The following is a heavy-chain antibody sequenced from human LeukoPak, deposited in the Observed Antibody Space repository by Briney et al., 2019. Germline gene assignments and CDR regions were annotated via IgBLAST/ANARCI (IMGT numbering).Heavy chain of an antibody. CDR1: GYTFTSYD. V-gene: IGHV1-8*01. D-gene: IGHD3-3*01. J-gene: IGHJ5*02. Sequence: ASVKVSCKASGYTFTSYDINWVRQATGQGLEWVGWMNPNSGNTGYAQKFQGRVTMTRNTSISTAYMELSSLRSEDTAVYYCARGQSPFWSGCYWPTDPWGQGTLVTVSS. CDR2: MNPNSGNT. CDR3: ARGQSPFWSGCYWPTDP.